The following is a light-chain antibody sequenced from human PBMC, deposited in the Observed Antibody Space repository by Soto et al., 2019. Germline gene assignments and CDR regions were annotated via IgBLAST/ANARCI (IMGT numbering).Light chain of an antibody. Sequence: SYELTQSPSVSVSPVQTARITCSGDALPKKYAYWYQQKPGQTPVLVIYKDTQRPSGIPERISGSTSGTTVTLTISGVQAEDEADYYCQSADSSNIWVFGGGTKLTVL. V-gene: IGLV3-25*02. CDR2: KDT. CDR3: QSADSSNIWV. J-gene: IGLJ3*02. CDR1: ALPKKY.